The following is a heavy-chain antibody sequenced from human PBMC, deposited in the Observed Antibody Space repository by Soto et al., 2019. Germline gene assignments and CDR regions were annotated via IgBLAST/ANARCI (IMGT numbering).Heavy chain of an antibody. CDR2: IIPVFGTP. D-gene: IGHD3-22*01. V-gene: IGHV1-69*14. CDR3: ARGDATKIVVTTYYAMDV. J-gene: IGHJ6*02. CDR1: GGSLSNYG. Sequence: QVQLVQSGAEVKKPGSSVKVSCKASGGSLSNYGISWVRQAPGQGLEWMGAIIPVFGTPNYAQKFQDRVTITADKSTTTVYMEVRSLTYEDTAVYYCARGDATKIVVTTYYAMDVWGQGTTVTVSS.